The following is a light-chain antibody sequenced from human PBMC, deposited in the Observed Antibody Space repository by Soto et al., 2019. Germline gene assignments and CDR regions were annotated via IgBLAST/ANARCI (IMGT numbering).Light chain of an antibody. V-gene: IGLV1-47*02. CDR3: AAWEDSRRAVV. CDR1: SSNIGSNY. Sequence: QSVLTQPPSASGTPGQRVPSSCSGSSSNIGSNYVYWYQQLPGTAPKLLIYSNNQRPSGVPDRFSGSKSVTSASLAISGRRSEDEADYYCAAWEDSRRAVVCGGGTKVTV. CDR2: SNN. J-gene: IGLJ2*01.